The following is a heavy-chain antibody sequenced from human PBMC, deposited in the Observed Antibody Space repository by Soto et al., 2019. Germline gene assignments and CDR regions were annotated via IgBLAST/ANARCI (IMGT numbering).Heavy chain of an antibody. D-gene: IGHD3-16*01. J-gene: IGHJ5*02. CDR3: GRTFGTVSLNWFDP. V-gene: IGHV3-48*04. Sequence: EVQLVESGGGLVQPGGSLRLSCAASGFIFSSYDMNWVRQAPGKGLGWVSYISSGSGNILYADSVKGRFTISRHNAKIPLYLVMNRLTAGDTSVYYCGRTFGTVSLNWFDPWGQGTLVSVSS. CDR2: ISSGSGNI. CDR1: GFIFSSYD.